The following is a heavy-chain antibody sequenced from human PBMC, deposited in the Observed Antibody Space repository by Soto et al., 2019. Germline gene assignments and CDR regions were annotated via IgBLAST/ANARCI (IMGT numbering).Heavy chain of an antibody. CDR1: GFTFSSYS. J-gene: IGHJ1*01. CDR3: ARDTAAADTREYFQH. D-gene: IGHD6-13*01. Sequence: PGGSLRLSCAASGFTFSSYSMNWVRQAPGKGLEWVSYISSSSSTIYYADSVKGRFTISRDNAKNSLYLQMNSLRAEDTAVYYCARDTAAADTREYFQHWGQGTLVTVSS. CDR2: ISSSSSTI. V-gene: IGHV3-48*01.